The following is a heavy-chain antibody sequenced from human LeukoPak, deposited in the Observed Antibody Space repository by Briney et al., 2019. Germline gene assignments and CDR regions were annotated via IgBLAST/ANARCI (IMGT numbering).Heavy chain of an antibody. CDR1: GFTVSNSY. J-gene: IGHJ6*03. CDR2: IYGGGST. CDR3: ARDRYYYDSSASYYYTDV. Sequence: GGSLRLSCAASGFTVSNSYMSWVRQAPGKGLEGVSVIYGGGSTHYAEAVKGRFTISRDSSKNTLYLLMNSLRAEDTAVYFCARDRYYYDSSASYYYTDVWGKGTTVTVSS. D-gene: IGHD3-22*01. V-gene: IGHV3-53*01.